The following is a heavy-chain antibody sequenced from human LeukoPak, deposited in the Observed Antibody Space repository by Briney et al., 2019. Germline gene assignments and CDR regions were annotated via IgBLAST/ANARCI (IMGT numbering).Heavy chain of an antibody. CDR1: GFTLSNSG. V-gene: IGHV3-33*01. CDR3: ARDQGGSPFDY. CDR2: IWSDGSNK. D-gene: IGHD1-26*01. Sequence: GGSLRLSCAASGFTLSNSGMHWVRQAPGKGLEWVAVIWSDGSNKYYADSLKGRFTISRDNSKNTLYLQMNSLRAEDTAVYYCARDQGGSPFDYWGQGTLVTASS. J-gene: IGHJ4*02.